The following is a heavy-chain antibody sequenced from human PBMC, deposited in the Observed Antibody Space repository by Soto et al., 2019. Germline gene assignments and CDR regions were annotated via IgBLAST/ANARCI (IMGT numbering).Heavy chain of an antibody. CDR3: AKGPPEGAQPAGFDY. CDR1: GFTFSSYG. V-gene: IGHV3-30*18. CDR2: ISYDGSNK. D-gene: IGHD1-26*01. J-gene: IGHJ4*02. Sequence: QVQLVESGGGAVQPGRSLRLSCAASGFTFSSYGMHWVRQAPGKGLEWVAVISYDGSNKYYADSVKGRFTISRDNSKNTLYLQMNSLRVEDTAVYYCAKGPPEGAQPAGFDYWGQGTLVTVSS.